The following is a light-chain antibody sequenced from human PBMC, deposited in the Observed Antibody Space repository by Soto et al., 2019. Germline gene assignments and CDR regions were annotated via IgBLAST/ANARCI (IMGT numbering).Light chain of an antibody. Sequence: DIQMTQSPSSVSASVGARVTITCRARLGISSWLAWYQQKPGKAPKLLIYAASCLESGVTSSFSGSGSGTDFTLTISSLQPEDFATYDCQQANSCPWSFGQGTKVEI. V-gene: IGKV1-12*01. J-gene: IGKJ1*01. CDR3: QQANSCPWS. CDR2: AAS. CDR1: LGISSW.